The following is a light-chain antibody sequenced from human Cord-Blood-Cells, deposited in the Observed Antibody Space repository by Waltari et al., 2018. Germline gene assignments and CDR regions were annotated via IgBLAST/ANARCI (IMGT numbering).Light chain of an antibody. J-gene: IGLJ2*01. CDR1: ALPKQY. V-gene: IGLV3-25*02. Sequence: SYELTQPPSVSVSPGQTARITCSGDALPKQYAYWYQQKPGQAPVLGIYKDSERPSGIAERFSGSSSVKTVTLTISGVQAEDEADYYCQSADSSGTYPVVFGGGTKLTVL. CDR2: KDS. CDR3: QSADSSGTYPVV.